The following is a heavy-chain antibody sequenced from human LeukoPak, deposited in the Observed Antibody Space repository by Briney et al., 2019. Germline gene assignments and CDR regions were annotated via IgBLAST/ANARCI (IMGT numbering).Heavy chain of an antibody. CDR1: GYTFTAHY. J-gene: IGHJ2*01. Sequence: GASVKVSCRTSGYTFTAHYIHWVRQAPGQGLEWMGWIDPNSGGTNYAQKFLGSVTMTGDTSINTAFMEIRRLRSDDTATYYCARGRGTTMVRGVITNYFDLWGRGSLVTVSS. CDR3: ARGRGTTMVRGVITNYFDL. CDR2: IDPNSGGT. D-gene: IGHD3-10*01. V-gene: IGHV1-2*02.